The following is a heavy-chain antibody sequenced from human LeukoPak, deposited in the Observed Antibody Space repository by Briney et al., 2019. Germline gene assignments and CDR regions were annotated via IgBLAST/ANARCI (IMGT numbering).Heavy chain of an antibody. Sequence: GGSLRLSCAASGFTFSSYAMSWVRQAPGKGLEWVSAISGSGGSTYYADSVKGRFTISRDNSKNTLYLQMNSLRAEDTAVYYCAKVIVVVPAAIGSRPDAFDIWGQGTMVPVSS. CDR3: AKVIVVVPAAIGSRPDAFDI. CDR1: GFTFSSYA. V-gene: IGHV3-23*01. J-gene: IGHJ3*02. D-gene: IGHD2-2*01. CDR2: ISGSGGST.